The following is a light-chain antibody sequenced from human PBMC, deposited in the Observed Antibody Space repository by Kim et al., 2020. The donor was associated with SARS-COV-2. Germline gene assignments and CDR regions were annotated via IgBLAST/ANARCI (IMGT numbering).Light chain of an antibody. V-gene: IGKV1-33*01. CDR2: DAS. J-gene: IGKJ4*01. CDR3: QQYTTLLSVT. CDR1: EDISNY. Sequence: SVGDQVTITCQASEDISNYLNWYQQKLGKAPKLLIYDASNLESGVPSRFTGSGSGTHFTFTISSLQPDDFATYYCQQYTTLLSVTFGGGTKVDIK.